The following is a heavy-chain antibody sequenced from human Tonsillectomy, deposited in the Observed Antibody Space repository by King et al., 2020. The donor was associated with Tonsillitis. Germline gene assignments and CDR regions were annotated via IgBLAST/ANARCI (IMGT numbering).Heavy chain of an antibody. CDR3: ASPSVTEIWFGDAKDDY. D-gene: IGHD3-10*01. CDR2: ISYDGSNK. Sequence: VQLVESGGGVVQPGRSLRLSCAASGFTFSSYGMHWVRQAPGKGLEWVAVISYDGSNKYYADSVKGRFTISRDNSKNTLYMQMNSLRAEDMTVYYCASPSVTEIWFGDAKDDYWGQGTLVTVSS. V-gene: IGHV3-33*05. CDR1: GFTFSSYG. J-gene: IGHJ4*02.